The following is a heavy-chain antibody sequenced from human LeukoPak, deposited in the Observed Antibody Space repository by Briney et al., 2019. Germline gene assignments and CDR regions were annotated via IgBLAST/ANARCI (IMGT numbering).Heavy chain of an antibody. J-gene: IGHJ4*02. V-gene: IGHV1-2*02. Sequence: ASLKVSCKASGYTFTGYYMHWVRQAPGQGLEWMGWINPNNGGTNYAQKFQGRVTMTRDTSIGTAYMELSRLRSDDTAVYYCARGLGVYDSSGASLDYWGQGTLVTVSS. D-gene: IGHD3-22*01. CDR1: GYTFTGYY. CDR2: INPNNGGT. CDR3: ARGLGVYDSSGASLDY.